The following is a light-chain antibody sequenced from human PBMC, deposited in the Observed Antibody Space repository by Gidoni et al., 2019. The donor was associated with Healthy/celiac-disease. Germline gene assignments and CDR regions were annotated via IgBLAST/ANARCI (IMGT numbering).Light chain of an antibody. V-gene: IGKV1-6*01. CDR2: AAS. Sequence: AIQMTQSPSSLSASVGDRVTITCRASQGIRNDLGWYQQKPGKAPKLLIYAASSLQSGVPSRISGSGSGTDFTLTISSLQPEDFATDYCLQDYNYPWTFXQXTKVEIK. CDR1: QGIRND. CDR3: LQDYNYPWT. J-gene: IGKJ1*01.